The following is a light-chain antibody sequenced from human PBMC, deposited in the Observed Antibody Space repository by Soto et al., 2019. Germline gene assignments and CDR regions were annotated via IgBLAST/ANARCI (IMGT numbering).Light chain of an antibody. CDR2: GNS. J-gene: IGLJ2*01. Sequence: QSVLTQPPSVSGAPGQRVTISCTGSSSNIGAGYDVHWYQQLPGTAPKLLIYGNSNRPSGVPDRFSGSKSGTSASLAITGIQAEDEADYYCQSYDSSHVVFGGGTQLTVL. V-gene: IGLV1-40*01. CDR1: SSNIGAGYD. CDR3: QSYDSSHVV.